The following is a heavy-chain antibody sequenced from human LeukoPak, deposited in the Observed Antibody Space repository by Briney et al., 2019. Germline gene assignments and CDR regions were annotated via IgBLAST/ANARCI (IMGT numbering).Heavy chain of an antibody. Sequence: GGSLRLSCAASGFTFSSYSMNWVRQAPGKGLEWVSSISSSSYIYYADSVKGRFTISRDNAKNSLYLQMNSLRAEDTAVYYCARFLRYFDWLTSGGMDVWGKGTTVTVSS. V-gene: IGHV3-21*01. J-gene: IGHJ6*04. CDR3: ARFLRYFDWLTSGGMDV. CDR1: GFTFSSYS. CDR2: ISSSSYI. D-gene: IGHD3-9*01.